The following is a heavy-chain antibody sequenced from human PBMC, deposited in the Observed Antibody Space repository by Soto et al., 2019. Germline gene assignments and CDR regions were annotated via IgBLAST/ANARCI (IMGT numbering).Heavy chain of an antibody. CDR1: GYSFTAYF. Sequence: ASVKVSCKASGYSFTAYFMHWVRQAPGQGLEWMGIVHPSGGSTNYAQKFQGRVTMTWDTSTTTVYMELSSLRSDDTAVYYCARAPYSSSSFFFDYWGQGTPVPVSP. CDR3: ARAPYSSSSFFFDY. J-gene: IGHJ4*02. D-gene: IGHD6-6*01. CDR2: VHPSGGST. V-gene: IGHV1-46*01.